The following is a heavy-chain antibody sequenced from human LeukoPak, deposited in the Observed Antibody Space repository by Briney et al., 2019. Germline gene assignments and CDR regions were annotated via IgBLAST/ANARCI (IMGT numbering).Heavy chain of an antibody. Sequence: PSETLSLTRTVSGGSISGYYWSWIRQPPGKGLEWIGYVYYSESTKYNPSLKSRVTISIDTSKNQFSLKLSSVTAADTAVYYCASFSDYSDFFDYWGQGTLVTVSS. J-gene: IGHJ4*02. V-gene: IGHV4-59*08. CDR1: GGSISGYY. D-gene: IGHD4-11*01. CDR3: ASFSDYSDFFDY. CDR2: VYYSEST.